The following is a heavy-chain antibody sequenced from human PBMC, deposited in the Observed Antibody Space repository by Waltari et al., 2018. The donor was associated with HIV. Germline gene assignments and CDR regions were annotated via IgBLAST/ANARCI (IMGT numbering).Heavy chain of an antibody. CDR3: ARKLGGATYFDC. CDR2: IHHSGGT. V-gene: IGHV4-28*01. D-gene: IGHD1-26*01. Sequence: QVQLRESGPGLVKPSDTLSLTCAVSGFSINRGDYWWGWVRQPPGKGLEWIGYIHHSGGTHYSPSLKSRVTMSVDTSRNQFSLNLNSVTAVDTAVYWCARKLGGATYFDCWGQGTLVTVSS. J-gene: IGHJ4*02. CDR1: GFSINRGDYW.